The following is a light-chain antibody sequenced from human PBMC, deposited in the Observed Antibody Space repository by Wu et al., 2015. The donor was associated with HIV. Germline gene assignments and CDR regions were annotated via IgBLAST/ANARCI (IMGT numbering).Light chain of an antibody. CDR1: QSVSSGS. CDR2: DAS. V-gene: IGKV3-20*01. CDR3: QQYGSSPMYS. Sequence: EIVLTQSPGTLSLSSGERATLSCRASQSVSSGSLAWYQQKSGQAPRLLIYDASRRATGIPDRFSGSGSGTDFTLTISRLEPEDFAVYYCQQYGSSPMYSFGQGTSWR. J-gene: IGKJ2*03.